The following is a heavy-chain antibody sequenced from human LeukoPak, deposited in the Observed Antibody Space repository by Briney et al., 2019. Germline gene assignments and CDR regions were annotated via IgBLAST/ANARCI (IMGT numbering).Heavy chain of an antibody. CDR3: ARGFCSSTSCVASDAFDV. CDR2: INHRGII. CDR1: GGSFSGYY. J-gene: IGHJ3*01. V-gene: IGHV4-34*01. Sequence: SEILSLTCAVYGGSFSGYYWSWIRQPPGKGLEWIGEINHRGIIDYNPSLKSRVTISVDTSKNHFSLKLSSVTAADTAVYYCARGFCSSTSCVASDAFDVWGQGTMVTVSS. D-gene: IGHD2-2*01.